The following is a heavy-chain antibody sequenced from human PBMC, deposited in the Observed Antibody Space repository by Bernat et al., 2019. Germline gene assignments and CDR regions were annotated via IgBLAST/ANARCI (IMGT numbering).Heavy chain of an antibody. Sequence: QVQLQQSGPGLIKPSQTLSLTCAISGDSVSSNSTAWNWIRQSPSRGLEWLGRTYYRSKWYSEYAAAVKSRISINPDTSKNQFSLQLNSVTPEDTAVYYCARDQSGTKPDFDYWGRGTLVTVSS. CDR1: GDSVSSNSTA. D-gene: IGHD1-7*01. V-gene: IGHV6-1*01. CDR3: ARDQSGTKPDFDY. J-gene: IGHJ4*02. CDR2: TYYRSKWYS.